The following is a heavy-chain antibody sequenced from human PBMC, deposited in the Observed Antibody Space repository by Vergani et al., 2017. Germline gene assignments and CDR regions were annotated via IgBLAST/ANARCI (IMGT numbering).Heavy chain of an antibody. J-gene: IGHJ6*02. CDR2: ISAYNGNT. V-gene: IGHV1-18*01. D-gene: IGHD2-2*01. CDR3: ARYCSSTSCLKHPYYYGMDV. CDR1: GYTFTSYG. Sequence: QVQLVQSGAEVKKPGASVKVSCKASGYTFTSYGISWVRQAPGQGLEWMGWISAYNGNTNYAQKLQGRVTMTTDTSTITAYMELRSLRSDDTAVYYCARYCSSTSCLKHPYYYGMDVWGQGTTVTVSS.